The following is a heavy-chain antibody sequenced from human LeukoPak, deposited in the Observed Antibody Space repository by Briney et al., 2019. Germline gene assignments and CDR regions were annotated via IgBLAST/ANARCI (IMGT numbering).Heavy chain of an antibody. CDR1: GASISSPKW. J-gene: IGHJ3*02. Sequence: PSETLSLTCAVSGASISSPKWWTWVRQPPGKGLEWIGEIYHSGSANYNPSLKSRVTISVDKSKNQFSLRLSSVTAADTAVYYCAREGVVGAAFWSCDAFDIWGQGTMVTVSS. CDR3: AREGVVGAAFWSCDAFDI. D-gene: IGHD2-15*01. V-gene: IGHV4-4*02. CDR2: IYHSGSA.